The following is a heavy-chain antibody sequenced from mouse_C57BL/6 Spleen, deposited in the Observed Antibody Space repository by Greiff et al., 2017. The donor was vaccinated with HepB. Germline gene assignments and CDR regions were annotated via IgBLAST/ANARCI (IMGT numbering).Heavy chain of an antibody. Sequence: EVQLQQSGTVLARPGASVKMSCKTSGYTFTSYWMHWVKQRPGQGLEWIGAIYPGNSDTSYNQKFKGKAKLTAVTSASTAYMELSSLTNEDSAVYYCTRGTAQATWVDYWGQGTTLTVSS. CDR1: GYTFTSYW. D-gene: IGHD3-2*02. J-gene: IGHJ2*01. CDR3: TRGTAQATWVDY. CDR2: IYPGNSDT. V-gene: IGHV1-5*01.